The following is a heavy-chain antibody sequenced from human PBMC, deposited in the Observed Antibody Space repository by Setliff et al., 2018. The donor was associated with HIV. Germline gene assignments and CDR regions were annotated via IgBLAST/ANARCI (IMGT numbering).Heavy chain of an antibody. D-gene: IGHD3-9*01. Sequence: PSETLSLTCTVSGGSISNRYWSWIRQPPGKELEWVGSISYSGNTDQNPSLNSRVTMSVDTSKNQFSLKLSSVTAADTAVYYCARVATGPESFDIWGQGTMVTVSS. CDR1: GGSISNRY. CDR3: ARVATGPESFDI. CDR2: ISYSGNT. V-gene: IGHV4-59*11. J-gene: IGHJ3*02.